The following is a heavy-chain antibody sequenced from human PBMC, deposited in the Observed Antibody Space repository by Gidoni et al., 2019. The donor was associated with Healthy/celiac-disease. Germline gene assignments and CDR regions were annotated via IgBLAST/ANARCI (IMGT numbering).Heavy chain of an antibody. V-gene: IGHV3-23*01. CDR2: ISGSGGST. CDR1: GFTFTSSA. D-gene: IGHD3-10*01. Sequence: VQLLESGGGLVQPGVSLRLSCASSGFTFTSSAMSWVRQAPGKGLEWVSAISGSGGSTYYADSVKGRFTISRDNSKNTLYLQMNSLRAEDTAVYYCAKARATMVRGVIAPYFDYWGQGTLVTVSS. J-gene: IGHJ4*02. CDR3: AKARATMVRGVIAPYFDY.